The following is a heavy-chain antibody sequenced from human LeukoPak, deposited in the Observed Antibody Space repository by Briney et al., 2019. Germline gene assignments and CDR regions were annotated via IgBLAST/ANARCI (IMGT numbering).Heavy chain of an antibody. CDR1: GFTFSSYW. Sequence: PGGSLRLSCAASGFTFSSYWMSWVRQAPGKGLEWVANIKQDGSEKYYVDSVKGRFTISRDNAKNSLYLQMNSLRAEDTAVYYCARDDYGDYYAFDIWGQGTTVTVSS. V-gene: IGHV3-7*01. CDR2: IKQDGSEK. CDR3: ARDDYGDYYAFDI. D-gene: IGHD4-17*01. J-gene: IGHJ3*02.